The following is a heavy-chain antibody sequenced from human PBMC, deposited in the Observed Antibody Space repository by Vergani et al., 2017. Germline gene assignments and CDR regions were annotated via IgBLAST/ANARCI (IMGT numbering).Heavy chain of an antibody. CDR1: GGSISSGSYY. CDR2: IYYSGST. Sequence: QVQLQESGPGLVKPSQTLSLTCTVSGGSISSGSYYWSWIRQPPGKGLEWIGYIYYSGSTNYNPSLKSRVTISVDTSKNQFSLKLSSVTAADTAVYYCAREAYCGGDCYSLNYWYFDLWGRGTLVTVSS. V-gene: IGHV4-61*01. CDR3: AREAYCGGDCYSLNYWYFDL. J-gene: IGHJ2*01. D-gene: IGHD2-21*02.